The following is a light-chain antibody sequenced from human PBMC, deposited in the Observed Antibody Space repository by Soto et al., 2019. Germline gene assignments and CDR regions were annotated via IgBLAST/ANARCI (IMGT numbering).Light chain of an antibody. CDR3: QQRSNWPPAVT. Sequence: EIVLTQSPATLSLSPGERATLSCRASQSVSRYLAWYQQKPGQAPRLLIYDASNRATGIPARFSGSGSGTDFTLTISSLEPEDFAVYYCQQRSNWPPAVTFGGGTKVEIK. CDR1: QSVSRY. V-gene: IGKV3-11*01. J-gene: IGKJ4*01. CDR2: DAS.